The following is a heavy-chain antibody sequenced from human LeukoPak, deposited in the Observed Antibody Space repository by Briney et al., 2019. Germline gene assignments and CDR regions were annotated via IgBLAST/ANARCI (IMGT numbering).Heavy chain of an antibody. V-gene: IGHV3-9*01. CDR3: AKRGSGSWANFDC. Sequence: GRSLRLSCAASGFSFDDYAMHWVRQAPGKGLEWVSGISWNSGSIGYADSVKGRFTISRDSAKNSLYLQMNSLRAEDTALYYCAKRGSGSWANFDCWGRGTLVTVSS. D-gene: IGHD6-13*01. CDR2: ISWNSGSI. J-gene: IGHJ4*02. CDR1: GFSFDDYA.